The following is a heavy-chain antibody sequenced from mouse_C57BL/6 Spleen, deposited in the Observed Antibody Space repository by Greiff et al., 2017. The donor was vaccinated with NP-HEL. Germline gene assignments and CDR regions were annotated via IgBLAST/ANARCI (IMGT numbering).Heavy chain of an antibody. J-gene: IGHJ1*03. CDR2: IYPGSGST. Sequence: VKLQQPGAELVKPGASVKMSCKASGYTFTSYWITWVKQRPGQGLEWIGDIYPGSGSTNYNEKFKSKATLTVDTSSSTAYMQLSSLTSEDSAVYYCARSGYYVEWYFDVWGTGTTVTVSS. CDR3: ARSGYYVEWYFDV. CDR1: GYTFTSYW. V-gene: IGHV1-55*01. D-gene: IGHD2-3*01.